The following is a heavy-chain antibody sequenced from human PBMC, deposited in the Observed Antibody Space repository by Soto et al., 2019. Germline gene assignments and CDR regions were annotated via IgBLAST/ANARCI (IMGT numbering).Heavy chain of an antibody. CDR3: AREGGSYYTSTYYYYGMDV. J-gene: IGHJ6*02. CDR1: GGTFSSYA. Sequence: ASVKVSCKASGGTFSSYAISWVRQAPGQGLEWMGGIIPIFGTANYAQKFQGRVTIAADESTSTAYMELSSLRSEDTAVYYCAREGGSYYTSTYYYYGMDVWGQGTTVTVSS. CDR2: IIPIFGTA. V-gene: IGHV1-69*13. D-gene: IGHD1-26*01.